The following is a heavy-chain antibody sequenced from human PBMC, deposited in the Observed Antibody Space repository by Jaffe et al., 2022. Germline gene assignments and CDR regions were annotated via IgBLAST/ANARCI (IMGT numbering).Heavy chain of an antibody. J-gene: IGHJ4*02. CDR1: GFTFSSYW. CDR3: ARDRGYYDFWSGYYSCFDY. CDR2: IKQDGSEK. Sequence: EVQLVESGGGLVQPGGSLRLSCAASGFTFSSYWMSWVRQAPGKGLEWVANIKQDGSEKYYVDSVKGRFTISRDNAKNSLYLQMNSLRAEDTAVYYCARDRGYYDFWSGYYSCFDYWGQGTLVTVSS. D-gene: IGHD3-3*01. V-gene: IGHV3-7*01.